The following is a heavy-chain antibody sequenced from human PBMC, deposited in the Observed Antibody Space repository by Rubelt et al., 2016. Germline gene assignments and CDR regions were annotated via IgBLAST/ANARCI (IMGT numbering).Heavy chain of an antibody. CDR3: AKVRRPGMVASSTFDI. CDR1: GYTFTDHY. CDR2: IDPNSGAT. V-gene: IGHV1-2*06. Sequence: GSELKKPGASVKVSCKASGYTFTDHYIHWMRQAPGQGLEWMGRIDPNSGATNYTQIFQGRVTMTRDTSVRTAYMDLGSLTSGDTAIYFCAKVRRPGMVASSTFDIWGQGTMVTVSS. J-gene: IGHJ3*02. D-gene: IGHD3-3*01.